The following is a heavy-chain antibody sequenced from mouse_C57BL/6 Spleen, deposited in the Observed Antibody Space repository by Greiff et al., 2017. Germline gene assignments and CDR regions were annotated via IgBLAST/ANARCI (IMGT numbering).Heavy chain of an antibody. J-gene: IGHJ2*01. CDR3: ARQDYDGRPPGVHYSGY. Sequence: EVKLMESGGGLVKPGGSLKLSCAASGFTFSSYTMSWVRQTPEKRLEWVATISGGGGNTYYPDSVKGRFTISRDNAKNTLYLQMSSLRSEDTALYYCARQDYDGRPPGVHYSGYRGQGTTLTVSA. CDR1: GFTFSSYT. CDR2: ISGGGGNT. V-gene: IGHV5-9*01. D-gene: IGHD2-3*01.